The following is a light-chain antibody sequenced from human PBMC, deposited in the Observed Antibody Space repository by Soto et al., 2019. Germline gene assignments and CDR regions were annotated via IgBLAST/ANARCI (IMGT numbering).Light chain of an antibody. CDR1: SNDVGGYNS. CDR3: SSFTSRTTVL. Sequence: QSALTQPASVSGSPGQSITISCPGTSNDVGGYNSVSWYQQHPGKAPKLMMYEVSNRPSGVSDRFSGSKSGNTASLIISGLLAEDEADYYCSSFTSRTTVLFGGGTKVTVL. CDR2: EVS. V-gene: IGLV2-14*01. J-gene: IGLJ2*01.